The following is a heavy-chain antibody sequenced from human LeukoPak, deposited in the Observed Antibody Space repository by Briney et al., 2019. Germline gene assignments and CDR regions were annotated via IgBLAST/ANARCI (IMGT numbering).Heavy chain of an antibody. D-gene: IGHD3-3*01. V-gene: IGHV1-2*02. CDR3: ARDQGITIFGVADY. CDR2: INPNSGGT. Sequence: ASVKVSCKASGYTFTGYYMHWVRQAPGQGLEWMGWINPNSGGTNYAQKFQGRVTMTRDTSISTAYMELSRLRSDDTAVYYCARDQGITIFGVADYWGQGTLVTVSS. J-gene: IGHJ4*02. CDR1: GYTFTGYY.